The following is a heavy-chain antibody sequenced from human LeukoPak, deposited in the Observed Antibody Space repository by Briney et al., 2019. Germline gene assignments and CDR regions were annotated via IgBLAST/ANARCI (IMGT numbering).Heavy chain of an antibody. J-gene: IGHJ4*02. CDR1: GGSISSGDFP. CDR2: IFHTGHT. V-gene: IGHV4-30-2*01. Sequence: SETLSLTCAVSGGSISSGDFPWSWIRQPPGKGLEWIGSIFHTGHTSYNPSLKSRVTISVDMSKNQLSLRLTSVTAADTAVYYCARGFYGAGSHFDYWGQGTLVTVSS. CDR3: ARGFYGAGSHFDY. D-gene: IGHD3-10*01.